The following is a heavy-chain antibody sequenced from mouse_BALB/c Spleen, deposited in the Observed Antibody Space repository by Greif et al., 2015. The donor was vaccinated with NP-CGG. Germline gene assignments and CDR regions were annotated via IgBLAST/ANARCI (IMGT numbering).Heavy chain of an antibody. D-gene: IGHD2-1*01. Sequence: VMLVESGPGLVQPSQSLSITCTVSGFSLTSYGVHWVRQSPGKGLEWLGVIWSGGSTDYNAAFISRLSISKDNSKSXVFFKMNSLQANDTAIYYCARKGGNYSHYYAMDYWGQGTSVTVSS. CDR2: IWSGGST. J-gene: IGHJ4*01. V-gene: IGHV2-2*02. CDR3: ARKGGNYSHYYAMDY. CDR1: GFSLTSYG.